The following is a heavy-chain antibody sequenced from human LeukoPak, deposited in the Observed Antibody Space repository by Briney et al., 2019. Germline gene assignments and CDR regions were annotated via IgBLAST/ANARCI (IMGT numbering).Heavy chain of an antibody. Sequence: GGSLRLSCAASGFTFSSYAMSWVRQAPGKGLEWVSGIIDNGYITYYANSVRGRFTISRDNSKNTLFLQMNSLRAEDTAVYYCAKLGGQEVHNYYVAVWGKGATVAVSS. CDR3: AKLGGQEVHNYYVAV. D-gene: IGHD3-16*01. CDR1: GFTFSSYA. CDR2: IIDNGYIT. J-gene: IGHJ6*03. V-gene: IGHV3-23*01.